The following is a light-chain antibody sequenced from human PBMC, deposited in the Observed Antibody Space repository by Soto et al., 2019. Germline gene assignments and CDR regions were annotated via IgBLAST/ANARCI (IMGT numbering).Light chain of an antibody. J-gene: IGKJ1*01. CDR3: QQYGTSPRT. CDR2: GAS. Sequence: EIVLTQSPGTLSLSPGERATLSCRASQSVSSSYLAWYQQKPGQAPRLFINGASSRATGIPDRFSGSGSGTDFTLTISRLEPEDFAVYYCQQYGTSPRTFGQGTKVEIK. V-gene: IGKV3-20*01. CDR1: QSVSSSY.